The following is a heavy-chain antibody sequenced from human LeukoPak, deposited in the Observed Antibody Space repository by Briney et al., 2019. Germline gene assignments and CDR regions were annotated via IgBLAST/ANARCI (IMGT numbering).Heavy chain of an antibody. CDR3: AKHGTVFGAAHFYMDV. CDR2: IYSTGNT. J-gene: IGHJ6*03. Sequence: PSETLSLTCAVSGGSINTYYWSWIRQPPGKGLEWVGYIYSTGNTNYNPSLKGRVTISLDTSKNQFSLNLSSVTAADTAVYYCAKHGTVFGAAHFYMDVWGKGTTVTVSS. CDR1: GGSINTYY. V-gene: IGHV4-4*09. D-gene: IGHD3-3*01.